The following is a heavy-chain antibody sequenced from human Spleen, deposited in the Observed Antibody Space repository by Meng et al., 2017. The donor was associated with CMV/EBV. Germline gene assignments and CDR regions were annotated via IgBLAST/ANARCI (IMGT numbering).Heavy chain of an antibody. Sequence: SETLSLTCTVSGGSISSYYWSWIRQPPGKGLEWIGYIYYSGSTNYNPSLKSRVTMSVDTSKNQFSLKLSSVTAADTAVYYCARGPDCTNGVCYSGGFDPWGQGTLVTVSS. CDR3: ARGPDCTNGVCYSGGFDP. D-gene: IGHD2-8*01. V-gene: IGHV4-59*08. CDR2: IYYSGST. CDR1: GGSISSYY. J-gene: IGHJ5*02.